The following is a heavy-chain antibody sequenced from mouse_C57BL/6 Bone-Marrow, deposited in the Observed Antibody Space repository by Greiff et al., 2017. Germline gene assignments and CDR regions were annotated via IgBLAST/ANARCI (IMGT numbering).Heavy chain of an antibody. CDR1: GFTFSDFY. Sequence: EVKLMESGGGLVQSGRSLRLSCATSGFTFSDFYMEWVRQAPGKGLEWIAASRNKANDYTTEYSASVKGRFIVSRDTSQSILYLQMNALRAEDTAIYYCARDAPYDYDYAMDYWGQGTSVTVSS. CDR3: ARDAPYDYDYAMDY. V-gene: IGHV7-1*01. J-gene: IGHJ4*01. D-gene: IGHD2-4*01. CDR2: SRNKANDYTT.